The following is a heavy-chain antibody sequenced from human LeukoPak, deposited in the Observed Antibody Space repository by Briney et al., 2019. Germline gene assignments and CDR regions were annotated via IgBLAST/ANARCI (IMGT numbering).Heavy chain of an antibody. D-gene: IGHD3-10*01. V-gene: IGHV3-23*01. J-gene: IGHJ4*02. CDR1: GFTFSSFA. CDR3: ARSFFYGSASYSLYYFDY. CDR2: ISGGGSST. Sequence: PGGSLRLSCAASGFTFSSFAMSWVRQAPGKGLEWVSTISGGGSSTYYADSVKGRFTISRDNSKNTLHLHMISLRAEDTAVYYCARSFFYGSASYSLYYFDYWGQGTLVTVSS.